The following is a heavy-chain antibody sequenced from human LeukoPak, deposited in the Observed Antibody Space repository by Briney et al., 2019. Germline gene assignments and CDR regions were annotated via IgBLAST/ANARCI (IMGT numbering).Heavy chain of an antibody. J-gene: IGHJ5*02. Sequence: SETLSLTCTVSVGSISSYYWTWIRQPPGKGLEWIGYIYYSGSTKYNPSLKSRVTMSVDTSKNRFSLKLSSVTAADTAVYYCARHRGYCSSTSCSYNWFDPWGQGTLVTVSS. CDR2: IYYSGST. CDR3: ARHRGYCSSTSCSYNWFDP. CDR1: VGSISSYY. D-gene: IGHD2-2*03. V-gene: IGHV4-59*08.